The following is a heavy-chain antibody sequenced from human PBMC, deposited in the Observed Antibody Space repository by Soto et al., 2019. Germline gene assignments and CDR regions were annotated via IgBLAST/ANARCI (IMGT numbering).Heavy chain of an antibody. CDR3: AKDIRWIMITFGGVPIPSNRLDY. CDR2: ISGSGGST. D-gene: IGHD3-16*01. CDR1: GFTFSSYA. J-gene: IGHJ4*02. V-gene: IGHV3-23*01. Sequence: PGGSLRLSCAASGFTFSSYAMSWVRQAPGKGLEWVSAISGSGGSTYYADSVKGRFTISRDNSKSTLYLQMNSLRAEDTAVYYRAKDIRWIMITFGGVPIPSNRLDYWGQGTLVTVSS.